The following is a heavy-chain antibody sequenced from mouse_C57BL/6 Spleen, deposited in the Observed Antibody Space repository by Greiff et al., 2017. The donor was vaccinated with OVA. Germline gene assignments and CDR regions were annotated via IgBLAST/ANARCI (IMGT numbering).Heavy chain of an antibody. CDR2: FYPGSGSI. D-gene: IGHD4-1*01. CDR1: GYTFTEYT. J-gene: IGHJ2*01. V-gene: IGHV1-62-2*01. Sequence: QVQLKESGAELVKPGASVKLSCKASGYTFTEYTIHWVKQRSGQGLEWIGWFYPGSGSIKYNEKFKDKGTLTAEKSSSTVYMELSRLTSEDSAVYFGARHASNWDLYYFDYWGQGTTLTVSS. CDR3: ARHASNWDLYYFDY.